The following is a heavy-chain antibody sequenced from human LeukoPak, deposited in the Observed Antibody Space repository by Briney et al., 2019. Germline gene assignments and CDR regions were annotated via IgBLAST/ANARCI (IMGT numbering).Heavy chain of an antibody. Sequence: PSETLSLTCAVSGGSFSDSYWTWIRQTPGRGHEWIGESSHTGDLIGYNPSLKGRATISVDSSKKRFSLRLTSVTAADTGIYYCARVPDVTARPCDTLGAGTIVTVSS. CDR2: SSHTGDLI. D-gene: IGHD2-21*02. V-gene: IGHV4-34*01. J-gene: IGHJ5*02. CDR1: GGSFSDSY. CDR3: ARVPDVTARPCDT.